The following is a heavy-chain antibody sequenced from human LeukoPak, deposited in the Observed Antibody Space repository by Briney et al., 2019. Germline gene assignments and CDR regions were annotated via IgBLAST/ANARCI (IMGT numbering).Heavy chain of an antibody. D-gene: IGHD2-2*01. CDR3: ARESYQLLYYIDY. CDR2: IGSNSNYI. V-gene: IGHV3-21*01. J-gene: IGHJ4*02. CDR1: GFTFSSYS. Sequence: GGSLRLSCAASGFTFSSYSMNWVRQAPGKGLEWVSSIGSNSNYIYYADSMKGRFTISRDNAKNSLYLQMNSLRAEDTAVYYCARESYQLLYYIDYWGQGTLVTVSS.